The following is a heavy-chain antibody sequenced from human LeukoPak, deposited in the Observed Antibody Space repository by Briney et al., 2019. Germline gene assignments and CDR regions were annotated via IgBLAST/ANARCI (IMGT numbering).Heavy chain of an antibody. CDR2: IDRDGSST. Sequence: PGGSLRLSCAASGFTFSTYWMHWFRQAPGKGLVGVSRIDRDGSSTSYADSVKGRFTISRDNAKNTLYLQMNSLRADDTAVYYCARTRGSNYFDYWGQGTLVTVSS. CDR1: GFTFSTYW. CDR3: ARTRGSNYFDY. D-gene: IGHD3-10*01. J-gene: IGHJ4*02. V-gene: IGHV3-74*01.